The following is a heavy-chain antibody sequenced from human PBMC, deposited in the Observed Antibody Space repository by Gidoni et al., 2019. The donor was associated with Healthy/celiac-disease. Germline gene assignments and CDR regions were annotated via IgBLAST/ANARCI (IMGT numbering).Heavy chain of an antibody. CDR2: INSDGSST. V-gene: IGHV3-74*01. CDR1: GFTFSSYW. Sequence: EVQLVESGGGLVQPGGSLRLSCAASGFTFSSYWMHWGRQAPGKGLVWVSRINSDGSSTSYADSVKGRFTISRDNAKNTLYLQMNSLRAEDTAVYYCARRDGSGTNGFDYWGQGTLVTVSS. CDR3: ARRDGSGTNGFDY. J-gene: IGHJ4*02. D-gene: IGHD3-10*01.